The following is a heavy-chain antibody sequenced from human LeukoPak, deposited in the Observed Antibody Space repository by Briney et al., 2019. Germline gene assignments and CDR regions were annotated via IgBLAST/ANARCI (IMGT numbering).Heavy chain of an antibody. CDR3: ATMVGPPAFDI. CDR2: ISYDGSNK. Sequence: GGSLRLSCAASGFTFSSYGMHWVRQAPGKGLEWVAVISYDGSNKYYADSVKGRFTISRDNSKNTLYLQMNSLRAEDTAVYYCATMVGPPAFDIWGQGTMVTVSS. D-gene: IGHD4-23*01. CDR1: GFTFSSYG. J-gene: IGHJ3*02. V-gene: IGHV3-30*03.